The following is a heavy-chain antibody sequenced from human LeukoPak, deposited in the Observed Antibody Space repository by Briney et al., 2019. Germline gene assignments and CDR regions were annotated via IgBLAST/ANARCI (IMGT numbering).Heavy chain of an antibody. D-gene: IGHD4-17*01. CDR3: AREISYGDYPSGDAFDN. V-gene: IGHV3-21*01. J-gene: IGHJ3*02. CDR2: ISSSSSYI. CDR1: GFTFSSYS. Sequence: GGSLRLSCAASGFTFSSYSMNWVRQAPGKGLEWVSSISSSSSYIYYADSVKGRFTISRDNAKNSLYLQMNSLRAENTAVYFCAREISYGDYPSGDAFDNWGQGTMVTVSS.